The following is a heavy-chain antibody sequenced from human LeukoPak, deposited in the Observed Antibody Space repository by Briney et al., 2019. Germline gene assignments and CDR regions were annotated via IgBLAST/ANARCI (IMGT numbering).Heavy chain of an antibody. CDR3: AKFGAIFGVVKYYFDY. Sequence: GGSLRLSCAASGFTFSDYYMSWIRQAPGKGLEWVSYISSSGSTIYYADSVKGRFTISRDNSKNTLYLQMNSLRAEDTAVYYCAKFGAIFGVVKYYFDYWGQGTLVTVSS. CDR2: ISSSGSTI. J-gene: IGHJ4*02. V-gene: IGHV3-11*01. D-gene: IGHD3-3*01. CDR1: GFTFSDYY.